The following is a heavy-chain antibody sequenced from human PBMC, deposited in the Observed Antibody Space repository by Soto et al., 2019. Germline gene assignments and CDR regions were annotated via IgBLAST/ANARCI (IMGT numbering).Heavy chain of an antibody. CDR1: GFTFSSYA. CDR2: ISYDGSNK. D-gene: IGHD3-22*01. CDR3: ARDYYDSSGYSDQPFFDY. J-gene: IGHJ4*02. V-gene: IGHV3-30-3*01. Sequence: GGSLRLSCAASGFTFSSYAMHWVRQAPGKGLEWVAVISYDGSNKYYADSVKGRFTISRDNSKNTLYLQMNSLRAEDTAVYYCARDYYDSSGYSDQPFFDYWGQGTLVTVSS.